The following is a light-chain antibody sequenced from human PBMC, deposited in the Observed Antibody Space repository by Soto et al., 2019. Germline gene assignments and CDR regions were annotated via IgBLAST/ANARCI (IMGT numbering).Light chain of an antibody. Sequence: QMTQSPSTVSASVGASVTITCRADQRVYNWLAWYQQKPGKAPKLLMSNVSTLETGVSSRFRGSGFGTAFTLAITSLQPDDFGTYYCQQYNSYVSFGPGTRV. V-gene: IGKV1-5*01. J-gene: IGKJ3*01. CDR2: NVS. CDR1: QRVYNW. CDR3: QQYNSYVS.